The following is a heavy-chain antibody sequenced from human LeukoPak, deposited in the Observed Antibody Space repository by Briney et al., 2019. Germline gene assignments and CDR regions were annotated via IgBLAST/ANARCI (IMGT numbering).Heavy chain of an antibody. CDR3: AREIGLGSYRPMDV. CDR2: IIPIFGTA. J-gene: IGHJ6*02. D-gene: IGHD3-10*01. V-gene: IGHV1-69*13. CDR1: GGTFSSYA. Sequence: GASVKVSCKASGGTFSSYAISWVRQAPGQGLEWMGGIIPIFGTANYAQKFQGRVTITADESTSTAYMELSSLRSEDTAVYYCAREIGLGSYRPMDVWGQGTTVTVSS.